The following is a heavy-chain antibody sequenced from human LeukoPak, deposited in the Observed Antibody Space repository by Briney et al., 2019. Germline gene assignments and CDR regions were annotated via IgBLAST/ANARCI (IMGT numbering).Heavy chain of an antibody. D-gene: IGHD3-3*01. V-gene: IGHV1-58*02. CDR1: GFTFTSSA. CDR3: TAHYVLRFLEWLSDY. Sequence: SVKVSCKASGFTFTSSAMQWVRQARGQRLEWIGWIVVGSGNTNYAQKFQERVTITRDMSTSTAYMELSSLRSEDTAVYYCTAHYVLRFLEWLSDYWGQGTLVTVSS. CDR2: IVVGSGNT. J-gene: IGHJ4*02.